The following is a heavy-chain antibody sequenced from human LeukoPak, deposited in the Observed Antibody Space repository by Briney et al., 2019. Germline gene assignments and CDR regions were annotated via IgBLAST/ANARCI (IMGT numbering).Heavy chain of an antibody. CDR2: LSKSGNT. CDR1: GGSISSYY. Sequence: SETLSLTCTVSGGSISSYYWSWIRLPPGKGLEWIGHLSKSGNTNYSPSLKSRVTIFGDTSKNQFFLKLSSVTAADTAVYYCARARYVNSFYAFDIWGQGTLVTVSS. D-gene: IGHD3-9*01. CDR3: ARARYVNSFYAFDI. V-gene: IGHV4-59*01. J-gene: IGHJ3*02.